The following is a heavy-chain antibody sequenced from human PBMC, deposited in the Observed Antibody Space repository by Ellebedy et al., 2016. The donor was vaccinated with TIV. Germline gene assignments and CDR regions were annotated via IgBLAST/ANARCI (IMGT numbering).Heavy chain of an antibody. J-gene: IGHJ5*02. V-gene: IGHV4-34*01. CDR1: GGSFSGYY. CDR2: INHSGST. CDR3: ARAAVVVVAARRGNWFNP. Sequence: GSLRLSXAVYGGSFSGYYWSWIRQPPGKGLEWIGEINHSGSTNYNPSLKSRVTISVDTSKNQFSLKLSSVTAADTAVYYCARAAVVVVAARRGNWFNPWGQGTLVTVSS. D-gene: IGHD2-15*01.